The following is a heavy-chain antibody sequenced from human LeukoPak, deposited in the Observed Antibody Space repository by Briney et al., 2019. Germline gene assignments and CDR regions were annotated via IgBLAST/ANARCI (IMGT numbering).Heavy chain of an antibody. J-gene: IGHJ4*02. Sequence: GGSLRLSCAASGFTFSNYAMSWVRQAPGKGLEWVAVISYDGSNKYYADSVKGRFTISRDNSKNTLYLQMNSLRAEDTAVYYCAKDCGGDCYDYWGQGTLVTVSS. D-gene: IGHD2-21*01. CDR2: ISYDGSNK. CDR3: AKDCGGDCYDY. V-gene: IGHV3-30*18. CDR1: GFTFSNYA.